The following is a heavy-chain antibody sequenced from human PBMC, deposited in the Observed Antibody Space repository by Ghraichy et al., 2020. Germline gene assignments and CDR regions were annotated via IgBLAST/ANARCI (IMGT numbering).Heavy chain of an antibody. V-gene: IGHV1-69*02. D-gene: IGHD3-3*01. J-gene: IGHJ6*02. CDR2: IIPILGIA. CDR1: GGTFSSYT. Sequence: SSVKVSCKASGGTFSSYTISWVRQAPGQGLEWMGRIIPILGIANYAQKFQGRVTITADKSTSTAYMELSSLRSEDTAVYYCARGLRFLDWSLPGYYYYYGMDVWGQGTTVTVSS. CDR3: ARGLRFLDWSLPGYYYYYGMDV.